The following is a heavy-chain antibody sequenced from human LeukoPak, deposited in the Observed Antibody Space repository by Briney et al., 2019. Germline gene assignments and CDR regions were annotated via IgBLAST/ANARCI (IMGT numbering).Heavy chain of an antibody. CDR3: ARGGAYYYDSSGYVPNDY. Sequence: ASVKVSCTASGYTFTSYGISWVRQAPGQGLEWMGWISAYNGNTNYAQKLQGRVTMTTDTSTSTAYMELRSLRSDDTAVYYCARGGAYYYDSSGYVPNDYWGQGTLVTVSS. CDR2: ISAYNGNT. D-gene: IGHD3-22*01. V-gene: IGHV1-18*01. J-gene: IGHJ4*02. CDR1: GYTFTSYG.